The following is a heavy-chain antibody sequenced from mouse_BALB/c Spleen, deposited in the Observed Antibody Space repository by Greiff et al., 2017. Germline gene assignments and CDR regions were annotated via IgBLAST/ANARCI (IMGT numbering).Heavy chain of an antibody. D-gene: IGHD1-1*01. CDR1: GYAFTSYN. CDR2: IYPGDGDT. V-gene: IGHV1-80*01. Sequence: VQLQQSGPELVKPGASVKVSCKASGYAFTSYNMYWVKQRPGQGLEWIGQIYPGDGDTNYNGKFKGKATLTADKSSSTAYMQLSSLTSEDSAVYFCARGGTVVATDYAMDYWGQGTSVTVSS. CDR3: ARGGTVVATDYAMDY. J-gene: IGHJ4*01.